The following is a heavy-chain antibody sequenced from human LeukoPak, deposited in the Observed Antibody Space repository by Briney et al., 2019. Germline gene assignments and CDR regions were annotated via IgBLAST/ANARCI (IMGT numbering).Heavy chain of an antibody. CDR2: IHSNGGA. D-gene: IGHD3-10*01. CDR1: GGSISNYY. V-gene: IGHV4-59*01. CDR3: ASSNLGSLGQFDP. Sequence: SQTLSLTCTVSGGSISNYYWSWIRQPPGKGLEWIGFIHSNGGANYNASLNSRATISRDTSRSQVSLKLTSVTAADTAVYYCASSNLGSLGQFDPWGQGTLVTVSS. J-gene: IGHJ5*02.